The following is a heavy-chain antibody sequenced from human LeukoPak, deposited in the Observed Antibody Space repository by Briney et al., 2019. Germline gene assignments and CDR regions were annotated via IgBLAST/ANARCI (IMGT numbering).Heavy chain of an antibody. J-gene: IGHJ6*03. V-gene: IGHV4-34*01. D-gene: IGHD3-3*01. CDR1: GGSFSGYY. Sequence: SETLSLTCAVYGGSFSGYYWSWIRQPPGKGLEWIGEINHSGSTNYNPSLKSRVTISVDTSKNQFSLKLSSVTAADTAVYYCARGRITIFGVGHNYYYYMDVWGKGTTVTVSS. CDR2: INHSGST. CDR3: ARGRITIFGVGHNYYYYMDV.